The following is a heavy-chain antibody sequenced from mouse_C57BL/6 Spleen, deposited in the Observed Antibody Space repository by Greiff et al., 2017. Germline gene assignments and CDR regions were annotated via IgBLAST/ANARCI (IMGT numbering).Heavy chain of an antibody. Sequence: VRLMESGPGLVAPSQSLSITCTVSGFSLTSYAISWVRQPPGKGLEWLGVIWTGGGTNYNSALKSRLSISKDNSKSQVFLKMNSLQTDDTARYYCAGAYDGYYYWFAYWGQGTLVTVSA. CDR1: GFSLTSYA. CDR3: AGAYDGYYYWFAY. J-gene: IGHJ3*01. D-gene: IGHD2-3*01. V-gene: IGHV2-9-1*01. CDR2: IWTGGGT.